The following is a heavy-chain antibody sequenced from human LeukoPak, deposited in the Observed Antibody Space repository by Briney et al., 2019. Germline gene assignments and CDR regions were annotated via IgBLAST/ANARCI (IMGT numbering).Heavy chain of an antibody. V-gene: IGHV1-46*01. J-gene: IGHJ4*02. D-gene: IGHD2-2*01. CDR1: GYTFTNYY. Sequence: ASVKVSCKASGYTFTNYYIHWVRQAPGQGLEWMGIINPTGDSTSYAQNFQARVTMTRDTSTNIVHMELSSLRSEDTAVYYCARHPSPQLHHFDYWGQGTLVTVSS. CDR2: INPTGDST. CDR3: ARHPSPQLHHFDY.